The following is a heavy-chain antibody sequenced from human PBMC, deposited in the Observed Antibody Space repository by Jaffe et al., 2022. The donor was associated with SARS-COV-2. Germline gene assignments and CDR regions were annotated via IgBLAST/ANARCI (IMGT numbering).Heavy chain of an antibody. V-gene: IGHV5-51*01. CDR3: ARRGYYYDSSGYYYPFDY. Sequence: EVQLVQSGAEVKKPGESLKISCKGSGYSFTSYWIGWVRQMPGKGLEWMGIIYPGDSDTRYSPSFQGQVTISADKSISTAYLQWSSLKASDTAMYYCARRGYYYDSSGYYYPFDYWGQGTLVTVSS. D-gene: IGHD3-22*01. J-gene: IGHJ4*02. CDR1: GYSFTSYW. CDR2: IYPGDSDT.